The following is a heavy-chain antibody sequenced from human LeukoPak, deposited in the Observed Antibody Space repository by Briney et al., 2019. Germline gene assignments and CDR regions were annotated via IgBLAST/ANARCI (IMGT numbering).Heavy chain of an antibody. V-gene: IGHV3-30*04. CDR2: ISPDGKNK. D-gene: IGHD3-3*02. CDR1: GFTFSGSS. J-gene: IGHJ4*02. CDR3: AKDWDSISWIPVGILGL. Sequence: GGSLRLSCAASGFTFSGSSMHWVRQAPGKGLEWVALISPDGKNKYYVDSVEGRFTISRDNSKSMLYLQMDSLRTEDTAVYYCAKDWDSISWIPVGILGLWGQGTLVTVSS.